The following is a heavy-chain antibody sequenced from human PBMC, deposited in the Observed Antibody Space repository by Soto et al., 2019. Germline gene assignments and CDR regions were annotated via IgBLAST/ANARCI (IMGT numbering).Heavy chain of an antibody. J-gene: IGHJ4*02. V-gene: IGHV1-45*02. Sequence: QMQLVQSGAEVKKTGSSVTVSCKALGNTFTYRYLHWVRQAPGQALEWVGWITPFSGDVHYAQKDQERVTITRDRSINTAYMQMSSLRSDDTAMYFCASGGAGSGPFTWELPDHWGQGTLVTVSS. CDR3: ASGGAGSGPFTWELPDH. CDR1: GNTFTYRY. CDR2: ITPFSGDV. D-gene: IGHD1-26*01.